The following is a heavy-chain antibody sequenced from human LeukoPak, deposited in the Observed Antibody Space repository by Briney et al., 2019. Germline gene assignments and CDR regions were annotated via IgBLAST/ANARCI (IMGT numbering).Heavy chain of an antibody. V-gene: IGHV1-18*01. CDR2: ISASNGNT. Sequence: ASVKVSCKASGYTFTSYGISWVRQAPGQGLEWMGWISASNGNTNYAQKLQGSVTMTTDTATSTAYMELRSLRSDDTAVYYCARVVMITFGGVIAKDYWGQGTLVTVSS. CDR3: ARVVMITFGGVIAKDY. J-gene: IGHJ4*02. D-gene: IGHD3-16*02. CDR1: GYTFTSYG.